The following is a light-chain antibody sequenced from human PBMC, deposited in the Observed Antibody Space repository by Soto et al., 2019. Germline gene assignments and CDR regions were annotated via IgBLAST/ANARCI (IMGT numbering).Light chain of an antibody. Sequence: DIQMTQSPSSLSASVGDRVTITCPASQSISSNLNWYQQKPRKARKLQIYAASSLQSGDPSRFSGSVSGTDFTLTISSLQPEDVATYYCQQSYSTPQTFGQWTKVAVK. CDR2: AAS. J-gene: IGKJ1*01. CDR3: QQSYSTPQT. CDR1: QSISSN. V-gene: IGKV1-39*01.